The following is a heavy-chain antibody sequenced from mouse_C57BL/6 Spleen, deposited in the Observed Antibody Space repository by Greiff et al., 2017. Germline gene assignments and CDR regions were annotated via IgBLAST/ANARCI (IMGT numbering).Heavy chain of an antibody. Sequence: QVQLQQSVAELMKPGASVQLSCKATGYTFPVYWIEWVKQRPGHGLEWIGEILPGSGSTNYNEKFKGKATFTADTSSNTAYMQLSSLTTDDSAIYYCARRGYYGSRNYAMDYWAQGTSVTVSS. D-gene: IGHD1-1*01. V-gene: IGHV1-9*01. CDR1: GYTFPVYW. CDR3: ARRGYYGSRNYAMDY. CDR2: ILPGSGST. J-gene: IGHJ4*01.